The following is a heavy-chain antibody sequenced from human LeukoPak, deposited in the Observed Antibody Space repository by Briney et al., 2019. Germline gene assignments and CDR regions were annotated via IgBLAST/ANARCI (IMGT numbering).Heavy chain of an antibody. Sequence: GGSLRLSCAASGFTFSSYAMHWVRQAPGKGLEWVAVISYDGSNKYYADSVKGRFTISRDNSKNTLYLQMNSLRAEDTAVYYCARGFFYDSGGRHFDYWGQGTLVTVSS. CDR3: ARGFFYDSGGRHFDY. CDR1: GFTFSSYA. V-gene: IGHV3-30-3*01. J-gene: IGHJ4*02. D-gene: IGHD3-22*01. CDR2: ISYDGSNK.